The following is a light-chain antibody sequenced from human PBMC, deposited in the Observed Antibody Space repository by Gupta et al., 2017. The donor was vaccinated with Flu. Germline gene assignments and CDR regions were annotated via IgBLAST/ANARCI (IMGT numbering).Light chain of an antibody. CDR2: GAS. V-gene: IGKV3-20*01. CDR1: QSVSTSY. J-gene: IGKJ1*01. Sequence: PGERATLSCRASQSVSTSYLAWYQQKPAQAPRLLLYGASSTATGITDKFSSSGSGTDFTITISSLEPEDFAVYYCPQYGRLPPPFGQGTKVEIK. CDR3: PQYGRLPPP.